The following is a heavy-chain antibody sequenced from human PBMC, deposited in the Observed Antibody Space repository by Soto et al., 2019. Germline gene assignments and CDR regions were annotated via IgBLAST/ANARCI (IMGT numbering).Heavy chain of an antibody. CDR3: VEGWNDF. Sequence: EVQVVESGGDLVEPGGSLRLSCVTSGFMFSSAWMSWVRQAPGKGLEWVARIKSTKDGGARDYAAPVNGRFSISRDDSKSTVYLHMNSLRVEDTALYYCVEGWNDFWGQGTLVTVSS. J-gene: IGHJ4*02. CDR1: GFMFSSAW. D-gene: IGHD1-1*01. V-gene: IGHV3-15*01. CDR2: IKSTKDGGAR.